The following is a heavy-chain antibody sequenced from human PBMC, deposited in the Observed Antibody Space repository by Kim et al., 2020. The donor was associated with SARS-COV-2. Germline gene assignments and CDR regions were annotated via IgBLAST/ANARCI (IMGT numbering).Heavy chain of an antibody. CDR3: AKNPYMALGELSPIYYFDY. D-gene: IGHD3-10*01. Sequence: GGSLRLSCAASGFTFSSYAMSWVRQAPGKGLEWVSAISGSGGSTYYADSVKGRFTISRDNSKNTLYLQMNSLRAEDTAVYYCAKNPYMALGELSPIYYFDYWGQGTLVTVSS. CDR2: ISGSGGST. V-gene: IGHV3-23*01. CDR1: GFTFSSYA. J-gene: IGHJ4*02.